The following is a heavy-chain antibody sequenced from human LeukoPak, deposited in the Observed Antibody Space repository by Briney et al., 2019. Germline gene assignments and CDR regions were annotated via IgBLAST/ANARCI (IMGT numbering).Heavy chain of an antibody. CDR1: GFTFSDHY. J-gene: IGHJ4*02. Sequence: GGSLRLSCAASGFTFSDHYMSWIRQAPGKGLEWVSFISKRGTDIYYADSVRGRFTISRDNGRNSLYLQMESLRAEDTAVYYCVRDDTFRGIVMSFWGQGTLVTVSS. CDR2: ISKRGTDI. D-gene: IGHD3-10*01. CDR3: VRDDTFRGIVMSF. V-gene: IGHV3-11*01.